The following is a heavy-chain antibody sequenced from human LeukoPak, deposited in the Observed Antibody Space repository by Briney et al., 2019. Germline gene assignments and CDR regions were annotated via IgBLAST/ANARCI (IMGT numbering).Heavy chain of an antibody. J-gene: IGHJ6*02. CDR3: AKDPYSSDRYVYGMDV. CDR1: GFTFSSYG. Sequence: GGSLRLSCAASGFTFSSYGMHWVRQAAGKGLEWVAFIRYDGSNKYYGDSVKGRFTIARDNSKNTLYLQMNTLRAEDTAVYYCAKDPYSSDRYVYGMDVWGQGTTVTVSS. V-gene: IGHV3-30*02. D-gene: IGHD6-25*01. CDR2: IRYDGSNK.